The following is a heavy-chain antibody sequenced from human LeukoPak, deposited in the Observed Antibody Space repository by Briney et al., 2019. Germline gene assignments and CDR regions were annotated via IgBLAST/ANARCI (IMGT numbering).Heavy chain of an antibody. J-gene: IGHJ4*02. D-gene: IGHD4-17*01. CDR2: ISDSGST. CDR1: GGSVSSHY. V-gene: IGHV4-59*02. Sequence: SETLSLTCTVSGGSVSSHYWSWIRQPPGKGLQWIGYISDSGSTNYNPSLKSRVTISVDKSKNQFSLKLSSVTAADTAVYYCARFDDYGTFDYWGQGTLVTVSS. CDR3: ARFDDYGTFDY.